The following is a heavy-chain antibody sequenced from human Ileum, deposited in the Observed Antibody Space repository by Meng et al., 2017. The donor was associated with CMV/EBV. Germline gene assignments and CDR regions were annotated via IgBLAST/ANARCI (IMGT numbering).Heavy chain of an antibody. CDR1: GCSFISYG. D-gene: IGHD5-18*01. Sequence: CKTSGCSFISYGINWVREAPGQRLEWMGWIDTNTGNPAYAQDFTGRFVFSLDTSVSTAYLQISSLRAEDTAVYYCTRGAGAHTAKFDFWGRGTLVTVSS. CDR2: IDTNTGNP. J-gene: IGHJ4*02. V-gene: IGHV7-4-1*02. CDR3: TRGAGAHTAKFDF.